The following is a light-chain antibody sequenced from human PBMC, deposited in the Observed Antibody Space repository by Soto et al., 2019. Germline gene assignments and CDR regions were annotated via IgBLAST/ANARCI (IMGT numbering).Light chain of an antibody. Sequence: EIVMTQSPGTLSLAPVERATLSCRASQSFNSIYLAWYQQKPGQAPRLLIYGASSRATGIPDRFSGSGSGTDFTLTISRLEPEDFAVYHCHQYDSWTFGQGTMGDIK. CDR1: QSFNSIY. CDR3: HQYDSWT. V-gene: IGKV3-20*01. CDR2: GAS. J-gene: IGKJ1*01.